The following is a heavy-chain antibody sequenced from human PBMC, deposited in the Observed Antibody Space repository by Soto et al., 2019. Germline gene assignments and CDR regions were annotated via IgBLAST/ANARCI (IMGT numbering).Heavy chain of an antibody. Sequence: ASETLSLTCTVSGSSISSGDYYWSWIRQPPGKGLEWIGYIYYSGSTYYNPSLKSRVTISVDTSKNQFSLKLSSVTAADTAVYYCARESNVVVVAAALGDYGMDVWGQGTTVTVSS. J-gene: IGHJ6*02. D-gene: IGHD2-15*01. CDR1: GSSISSGDYY. V-gene: IGHV4-30-4*01. CDR3: ARESNVVVVAAALGDYGMDV. CDR2: IYYSGST.